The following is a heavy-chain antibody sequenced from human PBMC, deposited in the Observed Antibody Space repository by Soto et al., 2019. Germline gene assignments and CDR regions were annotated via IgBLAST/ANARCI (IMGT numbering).Heavy chain of an antibody. J-gene: IGHJ5*01. V-gene: IGHV1-18*04. CDR1: GYTFTSYY. D-gene: IGHD1-1*01. CDR3: SKNGTSWFAS. Sequence: ASVKVSCTASGYTFTSYYMHWVRQAPGQGLEWMGWISVFNGYAHYAQKFQGRVSMTADTLTSTAYMELRGLRSDDTAMYYCSKNGTSWFASWGQGTPVTVSS. CDR2: ISVFNGYA.